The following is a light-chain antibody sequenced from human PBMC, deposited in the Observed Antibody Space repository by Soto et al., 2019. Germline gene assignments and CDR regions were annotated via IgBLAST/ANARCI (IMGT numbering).Light chain of an antibody. CDR3: SSYAGSSVV. CDR2: DVT. J-gene: IGLJ3*02. Sequence: QSALTQPRSVSGSPGQSVTISCTGTGSDIGAYNFVSWYQQHPGKAPKLMIYDVTKRPSGVPGRFSGSKSGNTASLTISGLQAEDEADYYCSSYAGSSVVFGGGTKLTVL. CDR1: GSDIGAYNF. V-gene: IGLV2-11*01.